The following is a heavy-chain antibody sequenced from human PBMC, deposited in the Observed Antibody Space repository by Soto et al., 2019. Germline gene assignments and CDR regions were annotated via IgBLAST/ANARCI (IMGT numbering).Heavy chain of an antibody. J-gene: IGHJ6*02. CDR1: GLTFSTYA. D-gene: IGHD5-12*01. V-gene: IGHV3-23*01. CDR3: ANSPGGLDGYNSDYYGMDV. CDR2: IGGSGTGGRT. Sequence: EVHLLESGGDLVQPGGSLRLSCTASGLTFSTYAMSWVRQAPGKGLEWVSAIGGSGTGGRTYYADSVKGRFTISRDNSNNTVYLQMNSLRADDTAVYYCANSPGGLDGYNSDYYGMDVWGQGTTVTVSS.